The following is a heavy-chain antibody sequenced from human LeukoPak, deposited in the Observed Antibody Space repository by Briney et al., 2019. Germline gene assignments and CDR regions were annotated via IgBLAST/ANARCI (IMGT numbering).Heavy chain of an antibody. CDR3: ARGVVTDDYYMDV. D-gene: IGHD2-21*02. V-gene: IGHV4-61*02. J-gene: IGHJ6*03. Sequence: SETLSLACSVSGVSITSGRYYWTWIRQPAGQGLEWIVRLYTNDNTNYDPSLESRVSISVDTSKSQFYLQLTSVTAADTAVYFCARGVVTDDYYMDVWGKGITVIVSS. CDR2: LYTNDNT. CDR1: GVSITSGRYY.